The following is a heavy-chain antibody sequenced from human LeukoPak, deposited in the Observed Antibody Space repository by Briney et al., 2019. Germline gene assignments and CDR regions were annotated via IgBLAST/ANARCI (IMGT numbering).Heavy chain of an antibody. CDR2: INPSGGST. CDR3: ARGPRITIFGVVIIDFDY. J-gene: IGHJ4*02. Sequence: ASVKVSCKASGYTFTSYYMHWVRQAPGQGLEWMGIINPSGGSTSYAQKFQGRVTMTRDTSTSTVYIELSSLRSEDTAVYYCARGPRITIFGVVIIDFDYWGQGTLVTVSS. D-gene: IGHD3-3*01. V-gene: IGHV1-46*01. CDR1: GYTFTSYY.